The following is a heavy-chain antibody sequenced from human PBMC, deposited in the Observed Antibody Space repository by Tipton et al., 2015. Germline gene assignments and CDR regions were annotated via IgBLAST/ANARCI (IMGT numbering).Heavy chain of an antibody. V-gene: IGHV4-31*03. CDR2: RYYSGST. Sequence: TLSLTCTVSGDSTSSGGYYWSWSRQHPGKGLEWLGYRYYSGSTYYNPSLKSRLTISVDMSKNQFSLKLSSVTAADTAVYYCARVPFDYFDYWGQGILVSVSS. CDR3: ARVPFDYFDY. J-gene: IGHJ4*02. CDR1: GDSTSSGGYY.